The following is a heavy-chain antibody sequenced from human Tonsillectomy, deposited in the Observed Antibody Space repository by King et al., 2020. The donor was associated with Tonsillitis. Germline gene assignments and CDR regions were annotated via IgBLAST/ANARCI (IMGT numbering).Heavy chain of an antibody. J-gene: IGHJ4*02. CDR3: ARGRQNFDWLPFDY. V-gene: IGHV4-34*01. CDR2: ISHSGST. Sequence: HVQLQQWGAGLLKPSETLSLTCAVYGGSFSGYYWSWIRQPPGKGLEWIGEISHSGSTKYNPSLKSRVTISEDTSKNQFSLKLSSVTAADTAVYYCARGRQNFDWLPFDYWGQGTLVTVSS. D-gene: IGHD3-9*01. CDR1: GGSFSGYY.